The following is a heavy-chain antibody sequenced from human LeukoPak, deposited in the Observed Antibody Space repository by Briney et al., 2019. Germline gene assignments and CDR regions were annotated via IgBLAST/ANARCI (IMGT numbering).Heavy chain of an antibody. CDR3: ARGDYGDYLTAAYFDY. J-gene: IGHJ4*02. V-gene: IGHV3-13*01. D-gene: IGHD4-17*01. CDR1: GFTFSNYD. CDR2: IGTAGDT. Sequence: GGSLRLSCAASGFTFSNYDMHWVRQAPGGGLEWVSAIGTAGDTYYPGSVKGRFTISRENAKNSLYLQTNNLRAGDTAVYYCARGDYGDYLTAAYFDYWGQGTLVTVSS.